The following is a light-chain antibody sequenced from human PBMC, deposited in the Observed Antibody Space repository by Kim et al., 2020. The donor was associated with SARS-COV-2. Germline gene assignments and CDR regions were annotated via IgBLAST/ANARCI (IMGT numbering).Light chain of an antibody. V-gene: IGKV3-11*01. Sequence: WSPGERAPPPCRAVQGFGGSLPWYQRKPGRPPGLLTYVDSFRATGIPARFSGSGSGTDFPLTISGLEPEDFPVNSCQHSINVPRTFGGGTKV. CDR3: QHSINVPRT. J-gene: IGKJ4*01. CDR1: QGFGGS. CDR2: VDS.